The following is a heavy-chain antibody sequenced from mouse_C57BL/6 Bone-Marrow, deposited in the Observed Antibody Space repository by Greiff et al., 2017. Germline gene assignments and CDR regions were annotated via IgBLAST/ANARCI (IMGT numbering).Heavy chain of an antibody. CDR2: ISSGGDYI. D-gene: IGHD4-1*01. CDR1: GFTFSSYA. V-gene: IGHV5-9-1*02. J-gene: IGHJ2*01. CDR3: TRVLLGFDY. Sequence: EVHLVESGEGLVKPGGSLKLSCAASGFTFSSYAMSWVRQTPEKRLEWVAYISSGGDYIYYADTVKGRFTLSRDNARNTLYLQMSSLKSEDTAMYYCTRVLLGFDYWGQGTTLTVSS.